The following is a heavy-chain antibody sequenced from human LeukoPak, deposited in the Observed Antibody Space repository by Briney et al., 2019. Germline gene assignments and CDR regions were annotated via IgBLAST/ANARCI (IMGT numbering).Heavy chain of an antibody. Sequence: GASVKVSCKASGYTFTGYYMHWVRQAPGQGLEWMGWINPNSGGTNYAQKFQGRVTMTRDTSISTAYMELSRLRSDDTAVYYCARGGDTIFGVVITWFDPWGQGTLVTVSS. V-gene: IGHV1-2*02. J-gene: IGHJ5*02. CDR3: ARGGDTIFGVVITWFDP. CDR2: INPNSGGT. CDR1: GYTFTGYY. D-gene: IGHD3-3*01.